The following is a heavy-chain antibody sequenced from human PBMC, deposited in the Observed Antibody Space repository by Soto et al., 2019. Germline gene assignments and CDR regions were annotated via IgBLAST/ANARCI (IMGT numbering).Heavy chain of an antibody. D-gene: IGHD2-15*01. J-gene: IGHJ5*02. V-gene: IGHV1-69*12. CDR3: ARAPYAGLGGPPPGWFDP. CDR2: IIPIFGTA. CDR1: GGTFSSYA. Sequence: QVQLVQSGAEVKKPGSSVKVSCKASGGTFSSYAISWVRQAPGQGLEWMGGIIPIFGTANYAQKFQGRVTITADESTSTAYMELSSLRSEDTAVYYCARAPYAGLGGPPPGWFDPWGQGTLVTVSS.